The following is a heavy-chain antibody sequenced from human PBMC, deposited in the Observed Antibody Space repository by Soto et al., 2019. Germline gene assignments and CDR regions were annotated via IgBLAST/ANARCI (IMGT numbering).Heavy chain of an antibody. CDR1: GFTFSSYS. J-gene: IGHJ6*02. V-gene: IGHV3-21*01. D-gene: IGHD3-16*01. Sequence: PGVSLRRSCSASGFTFSSYSMNWFRQAPGKGLEWVSSISSSSSYIYSADSLKGRFTISRDNAKNSLYLQMNSLRAEDTAVYYCARWGDYYYHALDVWGQGTTVTVSS. CDR3: ARWGDYYYHALDV. CDR2: ISSSSSYI.